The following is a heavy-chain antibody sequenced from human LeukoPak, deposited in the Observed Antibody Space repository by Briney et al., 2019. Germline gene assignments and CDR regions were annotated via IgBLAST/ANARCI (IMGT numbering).Heavy chain of an antibody. J-gene: IGHJ3*02. D-gene: IGHD1-26*01. CDR3: ARAGPVGATPFDI. CDR1: GYTFTSYG. Sequence: ASVTVSCKASGYTFTSYGISGVRQAPGQGREWMGWISAYNGNTNYAQRLQGRVTMTTDTSTSTAYMELRSLRSDDTAVYYCARAGPVGATPFDIWGQGTMVTVSS. V-gene: IGHV1-18*01. CDR2: ISAYNGNT.